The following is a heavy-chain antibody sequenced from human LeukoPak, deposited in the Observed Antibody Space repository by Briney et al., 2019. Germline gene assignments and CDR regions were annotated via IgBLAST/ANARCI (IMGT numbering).Heavy chain of an antibody. CDR1: GYTFISYW. CDR3: ATGIQLCCLDH. Sequence: GESLKISCQVSGYTFISYWIAWVRQLPGQGLEWMGIIRPGDSDTRYNPSFQGQVTISADRSISTAYLQWSSLKASDSAMYYCATGIQLCCLDHWGRGTLVTVSS. J-gene: IGHJ4*02. CDR2: IRPGDSDT. V-gene: IGHV5-51*01. D-gene: IGHD5-18*01.